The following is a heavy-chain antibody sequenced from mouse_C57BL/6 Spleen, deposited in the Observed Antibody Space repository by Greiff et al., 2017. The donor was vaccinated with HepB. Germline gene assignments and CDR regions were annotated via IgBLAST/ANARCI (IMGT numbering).Heavy chain of an antibody. Sequence: VQLQQSGAELAKPGASVKLSCKASGYTFTSYWMHWVKQRPGQGLEWIGYINPSSGYTKYNQKFKDKATLTADKSSSTAYMQLSSLTYEDSAVYYCASSADYYGSTPDYWGQGTTLTVSS. CDR3: ASSADYYGSTPDY. CDR2: INPSSGYT. CDR1: GYTFTSYW. J-gene: IGHJ2*01. V-gene: IGHV1-7*01. D-gene: IGHD1-1*01.